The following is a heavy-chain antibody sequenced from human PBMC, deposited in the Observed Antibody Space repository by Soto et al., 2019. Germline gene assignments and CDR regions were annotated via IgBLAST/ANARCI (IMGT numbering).Heavy chain of an antibody. J-gene: IGHJ6*02. CDR2: INHSGST. D-gene: IGHD3-10*01. CDR3: ARGRGRYYGSGSYGPYYYGMDV. V-gene: IGHV4-34*01. Sequence: PSETLSLTCAVYGGSFSGYYWSWIRQPPGKGLEWIGEINHSGSTNYNPSLKSRVTISVDTSKNQFSLKLSSVTAADTAVYYCARGRGRYYGSGSYGPYYYGMDVWGQGTTVTVSS. CDR1: GGSFSGYY.